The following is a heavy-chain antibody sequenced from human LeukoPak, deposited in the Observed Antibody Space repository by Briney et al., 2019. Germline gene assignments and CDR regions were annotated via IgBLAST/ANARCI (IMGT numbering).Heavy chain of an antibody. Sequence: SVKVSCKASGGTSSSYAISWVRQAPGQGLEWMGGIIPIFGTANYAQKFQGRVTITADESTSTAYMELSSLRSEDTAVYYCATIVVVAATAFDYWGQGTLVTVSS. CDR2: IIPIFGTA. V-gene: IGHV1-69*13. J-gene: IGHJ4*02. D-gene: IGHD2-15*01. CDR3: ATIVVVAATAFDY. CDR1: GGTSSSYA.